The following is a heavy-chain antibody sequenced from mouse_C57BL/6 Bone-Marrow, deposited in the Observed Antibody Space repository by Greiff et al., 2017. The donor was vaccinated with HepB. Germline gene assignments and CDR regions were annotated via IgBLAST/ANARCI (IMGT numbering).Heavy chain of an antibody. CDR3: AKRATIVPHAMDD. V-gene: IGHV2-5*01. D-gene: IGHD2-12*01. CDR1: GFSLTSYG. CDR2: IWRGGST. J-gene: IGHJ4*01. Sequence: QVQLQQSGPGLVQPSQSLSITCTVSGFSLTSYGVHWVRQSPGKGLEWLGVIWRGGSTDYNAAFMSRLSITKDNSKSQVFFKMNSLQADDTAIYYCAKRATIVPHAMDDWGQGTSVTVSS.